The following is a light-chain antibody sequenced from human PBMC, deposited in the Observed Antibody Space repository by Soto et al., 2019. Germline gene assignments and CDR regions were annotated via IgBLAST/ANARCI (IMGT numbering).Light chain of an antibody. Sequence: LTQPPSVSESPGKTVTISCTGSSGSVASNFVHWYQRRPGSAPTIVIYGDNQRPSGVPDRFSGSIDSSSNSASLTISGLKTEDEADYFCQSYDRSSLYVFGTGTKLTVL. J-gene: IGLJ1*01. CDR1: SGSVASNF. CDR2: GDN. CDR3: QSYDRSSLYV. V-gene: IGLV6-57*02.